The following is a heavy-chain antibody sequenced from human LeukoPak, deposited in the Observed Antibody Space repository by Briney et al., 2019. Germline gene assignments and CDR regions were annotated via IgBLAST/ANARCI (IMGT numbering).Heavy chain of an antibody. CDR2: IIPIFGTA. CDR1: GYRFTSYW. Sequence: KISCKGSGYRFTSYWIGWVRQAPGQGLEWMGGIIPIFGTANYAQKFQGRVTITTDESTSTAYMELSSLRSEDTAVYYCARPRRSSSGYWGEAFDIWGQGTMVTVSS. D-gene: IGHD3-22*01. CDR3: ARPRRSSSGYWGEAFDI. J-gene: IGHJ3*02. V-gene: IGHV1-69*05.